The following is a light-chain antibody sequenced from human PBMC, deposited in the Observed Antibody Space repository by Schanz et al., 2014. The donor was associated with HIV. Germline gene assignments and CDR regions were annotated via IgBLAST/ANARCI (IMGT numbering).Light chain of an antibody. Sequence: QLVLTQSPSASASLGASVKLTCTLSSGHSSYAIAWHQQQPEKGPRFLMNLNSDGSHSKGDGIPDRFSGSSSGAERYLTIFSLQSEDEADYYCQTWDTGIRVFGGGTKLTVL. J-gene: IGLJ3*02. CDR1: SGHSSYA. CDR2: LNSDGSH. CDR3: QTWDTGIRV. V-gene: IGLV4-69*01.